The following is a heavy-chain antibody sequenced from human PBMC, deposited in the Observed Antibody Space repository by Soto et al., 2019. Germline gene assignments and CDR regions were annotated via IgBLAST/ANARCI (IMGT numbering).Heavy chain of an antibody. V-gene: IGHV3-30*18. CDR2: ISYDGSNK. CDR1: GFTFSSYG. CDR3: AKELAVYSGSYYGYYYYGMDV. Sequence: QVQLVESGGGVVQPGRSLRLSCAASGFTFSSYGMHWVRQAPGKGLEWVAVISYDGSNKYYADSVKGRFTISRDNSKNTLYLQMNSLRAEDTAVYYCAKELAVYSGSYYGYYYYGMDVWGQGTTVTVSS. D-gene: IGHD1-26*01. J-gene: IGHJ6*02.